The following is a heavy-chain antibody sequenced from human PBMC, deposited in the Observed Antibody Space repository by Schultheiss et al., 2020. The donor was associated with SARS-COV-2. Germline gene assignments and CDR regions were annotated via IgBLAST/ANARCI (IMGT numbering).Heavy chain of an antibody. J-gene: IGHJ4*02. CDR2: IYTSGST. D-gene: IGHD3-10*01. V-gene: IGHV4-61*02. CDR1: GGSISSGSYY. Sequence: SQTLSLTCTVSGGSISSGSYYWSWIRQPAGKGLEWIGRIYTSGSTNYNPSLQSRVTISVDKSKNQFSLKLSSVTAADTAVYYCARDPGGSGTSSKYYFDYWGQGTLVTVSS. CDR3: ARDPGGSGTSSKYYFDY.